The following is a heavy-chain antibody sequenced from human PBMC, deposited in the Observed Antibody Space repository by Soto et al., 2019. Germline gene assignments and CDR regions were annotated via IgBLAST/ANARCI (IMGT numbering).Heavy chain of an antibody. V-gene: IGHV1-69*13. CDR1: GGTFSSYA. Sequence: SVKVSCKASGGTFSSYAISWVRQAPGQGLEWMGGIIPIFGTANYAQKFQGRVTITADESTSTAYMELSSLGSEDTAVYYCARGPVLGVVVVAPTHAAPYCFDYWGQGTLVTVSS. CDR2: IIPIFGTA. D-gene: IGHD2-15*01. J-gene: IGHJ4*02. CDR3: ARGPVLGVVVVAPTHAAPYCFDY.